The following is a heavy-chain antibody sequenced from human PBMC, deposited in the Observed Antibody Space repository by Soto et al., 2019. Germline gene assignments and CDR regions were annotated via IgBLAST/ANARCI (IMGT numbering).Heavy chain of an antibody. CDR1: GGSISSSSYY. D-gene: IGHD6-19*01. V-gene: IGHV4-39*01. CDR3: ARSSSGWFQGWFDP. Sequence: QLQLQESGPGLVKPSETLSLTCTVSGGSISSSSYYWGWIRQPPGKGLEWIGSIYYSGSTYYNPSLKSRVTISVDTSKNQFSLKLSSVTAADTAVYYCARSSSGWFQGWFDPWGQGTLVTVSS. CDR2: IYYSGST. J-gene: IGHJ5*02.